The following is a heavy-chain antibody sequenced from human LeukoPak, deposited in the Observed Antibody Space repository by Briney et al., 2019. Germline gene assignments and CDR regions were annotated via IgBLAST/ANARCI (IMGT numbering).Heavy chain of an antibody. D-gene: IGHD2-2*01. J-gene: IGHJ3*01. CDR1: GFSLGTSGVG. CDR3: AHTGDIVVVPADDHEAFDV. CDR2: ISWDDDK. Sequence: SGPTLVNPTQTLTLTCTFSGFSLGTSGVGVGWIRQPPGKALEWFALISWDDDKRYSPSLKSRFTITKDTCKNQVVLTMTNMDPVDTATYYCAHTGDIVVVPADDHEAFDVWGQGTLVTVSS. V-gene: IGHV2-5*02.